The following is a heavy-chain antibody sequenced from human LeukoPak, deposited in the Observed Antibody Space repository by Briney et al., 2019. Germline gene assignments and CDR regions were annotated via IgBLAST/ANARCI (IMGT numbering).Heavy chain of an antibody. J-gene: IGHJ5*02. CDR3: ARGGIVVVPAAQIENWFDP. V-gene: IGHV1-2*02. D-gene: IGHD2-2*01. CDR1: GYTFTGYY. Sequence: GASVKVSCKASGYTFTGYYMHWVRQAPGQGLEWMGWINPNSGGTNYAQKFQGRVTMTRDTSISTAYMELSRLRSDDTAVYYCARGGIVVVPAAQIENWFDPWGQGTLVTVSS. CDR2: INPNSGGT.